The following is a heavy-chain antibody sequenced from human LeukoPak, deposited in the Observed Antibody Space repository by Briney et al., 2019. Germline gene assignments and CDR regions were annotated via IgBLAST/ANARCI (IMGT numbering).Heavy chain of an antibody. CDR1: GGSFSGYY. V-gene: IGHV4-34*01. CDR2: INHSGST. CDR3: AREPTGYYDILTGYYNYFDY. Sequence: SETLSLTCAVYGGSFSGYYWSWIRQPPGKGLEWIGEINHSGSTNYNPSLKSRVTISVDTSKNQFSLKLSSVTAADTAVYYCAREPTGYYDILTGYYNYFDYWGRGTLVTVSS. D-gene: IGHD3-9*01. J-gene: IGHJ4*02.